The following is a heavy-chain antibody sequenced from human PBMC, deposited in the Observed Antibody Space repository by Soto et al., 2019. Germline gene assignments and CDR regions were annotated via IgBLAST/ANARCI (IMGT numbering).Heavy chain of an antibody. J-gene: IGHJ4*02. CDR1: GFTFSSYA. CDR2: ISYDGSDE. D-gene: IGHD6-6*01. V-gene: IGHV3-30*04. CDR3: ARSSSKSIAARLDF. Sequence: QVQLVESGGGLVQPGRSLRLSCAASGFTFSSYAMHWVRQAPGKGLEWLAVISYDGSDEYYEDSVKGRFTISRDNSKNTLYLQINSLTAEDMAVYYCARSSSKSIAARLDFWGQGTLATVSS.